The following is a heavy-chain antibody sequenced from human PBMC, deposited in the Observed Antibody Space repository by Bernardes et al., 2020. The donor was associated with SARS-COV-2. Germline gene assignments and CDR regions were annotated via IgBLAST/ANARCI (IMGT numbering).Heavy chain of an antibody. D-gene: IGHD2-15*01. Sequence: GGSLRLSCVASGFTFSSYGMHWVRQAPGKGLEWVAVIWSDGSNKYYGDSVKGRLTISRDNSKNTMYLQMESLRVEDTAVYYCARDLLNAVLRRKYYGMDVWGQGTTVTVSS. CDR3: ARDLLNAVLRRKYYGMDV. CDR2: IWSDGSNK. V-gene: IGHV3-33*01. CDR1: GFTFSSYG. J-gene: IGHJ6*02.